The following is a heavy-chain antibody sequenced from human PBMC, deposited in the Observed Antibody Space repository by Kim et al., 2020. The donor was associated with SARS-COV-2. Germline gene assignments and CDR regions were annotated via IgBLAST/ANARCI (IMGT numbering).Heavy chain of an antibody. Sequence: QDGSEKDYVDSVKGRFTISRDNAKNSLYLQMNSLRAEDTAVYYCARAGDFWGQGTLVTVSS. J-gene: IGHJ4*02. CDR3: ARAGDF. CDR2: QDGSEK. V-gene: IGHV3-7*01.